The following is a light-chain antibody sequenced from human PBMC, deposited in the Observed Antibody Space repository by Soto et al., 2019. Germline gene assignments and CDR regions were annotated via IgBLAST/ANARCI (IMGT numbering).Light chain of an antibody. CDR2: AAS. CDR1: QTIRSF. Sequence: IQMTQSPSSLSASVGDRVTITCRASQTIRSFLNWYQQKPGKAPNLLIYAASTLQSGVPSRFSGSGSGTDFTLTISSLQPEDFATYFCQQTHSTPPTFGGGTKVEIK. J-gene: IGKJ4*01. V-gene: IGKV1-39*01. CDR3: QQTHSTPPT.